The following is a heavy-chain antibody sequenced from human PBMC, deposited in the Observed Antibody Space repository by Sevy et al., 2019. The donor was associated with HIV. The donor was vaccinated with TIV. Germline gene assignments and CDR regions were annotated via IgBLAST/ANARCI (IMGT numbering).Heavy chain of an antibody. CDR1: GFTFSDYY. CDR2: ISGSGTSR. D-gene: IGHD6-13*01. V-gene: IGHV3-11*01. J-gene: IGHJ4*02. Sequence: GGSLRLSCAASGFTFSDYYMNWIRQAPGKGLEWVSYISGSGTSRHYANFVKGRFTISRDNAKNSLYLEMTSLRVEDTAVYYCARDPPGICSSSWYLDYWGQGILVTVSS. CDR3: ARDPPGICSSSWYLDY.